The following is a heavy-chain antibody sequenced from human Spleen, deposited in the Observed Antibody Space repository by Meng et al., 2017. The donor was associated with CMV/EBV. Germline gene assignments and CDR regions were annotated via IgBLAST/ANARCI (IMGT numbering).Heavy chain of an antibody. CDR2: INPSGGST. Sequence: QVQLVQSGAQVKKPGASVKVSCKASGYTFTSYYMHWVRQAPGQGLEWMGIINPSGGSTSYAQKFQGRVTMTRDTSTSAVYMELSSLRSEDTAVYYCTREDSSSWYLRDFDYWGQGTLVTVSS. V-gene: IGHV1-46*01. CDR3: TREDSSSWYLRDFDY. CDR1: GYTFTSYY. J-gene: IGHJ4*02. D-gene: IGHD6-13*01.